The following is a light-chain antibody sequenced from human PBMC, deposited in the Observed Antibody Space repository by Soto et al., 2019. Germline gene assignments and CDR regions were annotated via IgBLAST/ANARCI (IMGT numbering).Light chain of an antibody. J-gene: IGLJ3*02. CDR2: STN. V-gene: IGLV8-61*01. Sequence: VVTQEPSFSVSPGGTVTLTCGLTSGSVSTSNYPSWYQQTPGQTPRTLIYSTNFRSSGVPDRFSGSILGNKAALTITGAQADDESDYYCVLSLPRGVWEFGGGTKLTVL. CDR1: SGSVSTSNY. CDR3: VLSLPRGVWE.